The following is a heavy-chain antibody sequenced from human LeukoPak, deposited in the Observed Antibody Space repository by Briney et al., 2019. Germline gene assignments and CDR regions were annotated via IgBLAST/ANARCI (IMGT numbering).Heavy chain of an antibody. V-gene: IGHV3-23*01. J-gene: IGHJ4*02. D-gene: IGHD3-9*01. CDR2: VSFSGDSK. CDR1: VITFSTYA. CDR3: AKLRYFDWLLRTIDY. Sequence: GRTLRLSCAASVITFSTYAMSWVRQASGKGLEWVSVVSFSGDSKYYADSVKGRFTISRDNSKNTLYLQMNSLRAEDTAVYYCAKLRYFDWLLRTIDYWGQGILVTVSS.